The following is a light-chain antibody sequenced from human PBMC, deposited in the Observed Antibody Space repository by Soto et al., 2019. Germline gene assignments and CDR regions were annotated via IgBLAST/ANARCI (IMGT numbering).Light chain of an antibody. CDR1: QSVSSN. Sequence: SPATLSVSPGERATLSCRASQSVSSNLAWYQQKPGQAPRLLIYGASTRATSIPAKFSGSGSGTEFTLTISSLQSEDFAVYYCQQYNNWLPITFGQGTRLEIK. J-gene: IGKJ5*01. CDR3: QQYNNWLPIT. V-gene: IGKV3-15*01. CDR2: GAS.